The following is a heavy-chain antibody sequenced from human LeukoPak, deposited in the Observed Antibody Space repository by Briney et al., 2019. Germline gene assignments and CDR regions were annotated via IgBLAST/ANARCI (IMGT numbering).Heavy chain of an antibody. J-gene: IGHJ3*02. V-gene: IGHV1-2*02. Sequence: ASVKVSCKASGYTFTDYYMHWVRQAPGQGLEWMGGINPYTGGTNSAQKFQGRLTMTTDTSISTPYIDLSRLKSDDTAICYCAITYYYGSGTNGAFDIWGQGTMVTVSS. D-gene: IGHD3-10*01. CDR2: INPYTGGT. CDR3: AITYYYGSGTNGAFDI. CDR1: GYTFTDYY.